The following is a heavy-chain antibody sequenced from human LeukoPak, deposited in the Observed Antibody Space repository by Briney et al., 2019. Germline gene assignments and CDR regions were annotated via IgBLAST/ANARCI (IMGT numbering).Heavy chain of an antibody. V-gene: IGHV3-30*04. D-gene: IGHD1-1*01. Sequence: GGSLRLSCAAAGYTFSKFAMHWVRQAPGKGLEWVAVVSYDGSYKYYADSVKGRFTISRDNSKNTLYLQMNSLRAEDTAVYYCARAPGYGAAYYFDYWGQGTLVTVSS. CDR1: GYTFSKFA. J-gene: IGHJ4*02. CDR3: ARAPGYGAAYYFDY. CDR2: VSYDGSYK.